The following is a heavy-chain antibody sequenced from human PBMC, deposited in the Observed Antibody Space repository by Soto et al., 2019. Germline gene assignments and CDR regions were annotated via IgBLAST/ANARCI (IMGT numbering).Heavy chain of an antibody. V-gene: IGHV3-21*01. J-gene: IGHJ4*02. CDR1: GFTFSSYS. CDR3: ASFHLGRVRVATRSLSDY. CDR2: ISSSSSYI. Sequence: GGSLRLSCAASGFTFSSYSMNWVRQAPGKGLEWVSSISSSSSYIYYADSVKGRFTISRDNAKNSLYLQMNSLRAEDTAVYYCASFHLGRVRVATRSLSDYWGQGSLVPVSS. D-gene: IGHD5-12*01.